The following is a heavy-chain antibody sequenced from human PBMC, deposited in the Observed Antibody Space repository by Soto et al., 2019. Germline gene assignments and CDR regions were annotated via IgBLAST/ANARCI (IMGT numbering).Heavy chain of an antibody. CDR1: GGTFSSYA. CDR3: ARYVVVPAAHYYYYGMDA. CDR2: IIPIFGTA. Sequence: SVKVSCKASGGTFSSYAISWVRQAPGQGLEWMGGIIPIFGTANYAQKFQGRVTITADESTSTAYMELSSLRSEDTAVYYCARYVVVPAAHYYYYGMDAWGQGTTVTVSS. D-gene: IGHD2-2*01. J-gene: IGHJ6*02. V-gene: IGHV1-69*13.